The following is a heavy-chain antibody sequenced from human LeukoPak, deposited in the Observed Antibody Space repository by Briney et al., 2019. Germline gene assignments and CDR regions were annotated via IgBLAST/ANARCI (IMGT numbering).Heavy chain of an antibody. Sequence: ASVTVSCTASGYTFTSYYMHWVRQAPGQGLEWMGIINPSGGSTSYAQKFQGRVTITADESTSTAYMELSSLRSEDTAVYYCCYCGGDCYINWFDPWGQGTLVTVSS. V-gene: IGHV1-46*01. D-gene: IGHD2-21*02. CDR1: GYTFTSYY. CDR3: CYCGGDCYINWFDP. J-gene: IGHJ5*02. CDR2: INPSGGST.